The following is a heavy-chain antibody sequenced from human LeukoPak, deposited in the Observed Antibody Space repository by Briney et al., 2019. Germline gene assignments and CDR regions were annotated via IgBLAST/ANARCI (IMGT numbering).Heavy chain of an antibody. Sequence: GGSLRLSCAASGFTFSSFAMSWVRQAPGTGLEWVSALSGSGFNTYYADSVKGRFTISRDNSRNTLYLQMNSLRAEDTAVYYCAKVNIPAAGGPMDCWGQGTLVTVSS. CDR2: LSGSGFNT. CDR3: AKVNIPAAGGPMDC. D-gene: IGHD6-13*01. V-gene: IGHV3-23*01. CDR1: GFTFSSFA. J-gene: IGHJ4*02.